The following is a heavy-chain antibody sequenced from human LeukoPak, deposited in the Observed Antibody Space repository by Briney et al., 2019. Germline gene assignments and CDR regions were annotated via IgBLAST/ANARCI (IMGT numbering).Heavy chain of an antibody. CDR1: GGSISSYY. CDR2: IYYSGTA. V-gene: IGHV4-59*04. J-gene: IGHJ4*02. D-gene: IGHD4-17*01. Sequence: SETLSLTCTVSGGSISSYYWSWIRQPPGKGLEWIGIIYYSGTAYYNPSLKGRVTMFVDTSKHQFSLKLTSVTATDTAVYYCARFQDNGDYFDHWGQGSLVTVSS. CDR3: ARFQDNGDYFDH.